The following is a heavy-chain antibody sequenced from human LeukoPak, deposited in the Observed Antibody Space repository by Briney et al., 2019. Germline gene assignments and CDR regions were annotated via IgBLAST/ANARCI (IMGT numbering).Heavy chain of an antibody. D-gene: IGHD3-10*01. CDR1: GFSVSTDH. CDR2: ISSSSSYI. J-gene: IGHJ4*02. CDR3: ARDHVIKQAPPGF. Sequence: GGSLRLSCAASGFSVSTDHMSWVRQAPGKGLEWVSSISSSSSYIYYADSVKGRFTISRDNAKNTVYLQMNSLRAEDTAVYYCARDHVIKQAPPGFWGQGTLVTVSS. V-gene: IGHV3-21*01.